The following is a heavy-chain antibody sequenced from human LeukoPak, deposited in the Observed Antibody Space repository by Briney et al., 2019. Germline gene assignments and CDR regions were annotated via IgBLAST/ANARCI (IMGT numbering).Heavy chain of an antibody. J-gene: IGHJ4*02. D-gene: IGHD3-22*01. CDR1: GFTFSSYG. Sequence: TGGSLRLSCAASGFTFSSYGMSWVRQAPGKGLEWVSAISGSGGSTYYADSVKGRFTISRDNAKNSLYLQMTSLRAEDTAIYYCARRGYYDSSGYDFWGQGTLVTVSS. V-gene: IGHV3-23*01. CDR2: ISGSGGST. CDR3: ARRGYYDSSGYDF.